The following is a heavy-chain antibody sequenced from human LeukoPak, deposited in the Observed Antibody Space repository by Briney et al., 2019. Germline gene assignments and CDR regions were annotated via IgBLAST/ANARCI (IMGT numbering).Heavy chain of an antibody. Sequence: GGSLRLSCAASGFTFDDYAMHWVRQAPGKGLEWVSGISWNSGSIGYADSVKGRFTISRDNAKNSLYLQMNSLRAEDTALYYCAKGGTTVTTGLLYWFDPWGQGTLVTVSS. CDR1: GFTFDDYA. V-gene: IGHV3-9*01. CDR3: AKGGTTVTTGLLYWFDP. D-gene: IGHD4-17*01. J-gene: IGHJ5*02. CDR2: ISWNSGSI.